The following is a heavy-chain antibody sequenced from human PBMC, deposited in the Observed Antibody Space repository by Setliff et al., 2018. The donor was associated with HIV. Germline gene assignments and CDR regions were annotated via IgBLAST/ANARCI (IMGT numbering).Heavy chain of an antibody. CDR1: GYYISSGYY. D-gene: IGHD1-26*01. Sequence: SETLSLTCAVSGYYISSGYYWAWIRQPPGKGLEWIGSIYHSGITYYNPSLKSRVTISVDTSKNQFSLKVSSVTAADTAVYYCARDRVGSRHNAFEIWGQGTMVTVSS. V-gene: IGHV4-38-2*02. CDR3: ARDRVGSRHNAFEI. J-gene: IGHJ3*02. CDR2: IYHSGIT.